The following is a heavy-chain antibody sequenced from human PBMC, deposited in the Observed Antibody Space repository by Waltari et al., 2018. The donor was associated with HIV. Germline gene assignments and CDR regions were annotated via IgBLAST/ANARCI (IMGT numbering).Heavy chain of an antibody. CDR2: ISYDGSNK. D-gene: IGHD2-15*01. CDR1: GFTFSSYA. Sequence: QVQLVESGGGVVQPGRSLRLSCAASGFTFSSYAMHWVRQAPGKGLVWVAVISYDGSNKYYADAVKGRFTISRDNSKNTLYLQMNSLRAEDTAVYYCARALVVVVAATIDYWGQGTLVTVSS. CDR3: ARALVVVVAATIDY. J-gene: IGHJ4*02. V-gene: IGHV3-30*01.